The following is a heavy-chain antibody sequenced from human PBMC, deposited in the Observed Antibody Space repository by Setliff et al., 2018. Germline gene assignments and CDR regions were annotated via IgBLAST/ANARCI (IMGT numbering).Heavy chain of an antibody. D-gene: IGHD3-3*01. CDR1: GGSFSSSDDY. Sequence: SETLSLTCNVSGGSFSSSDDYWGWIRQPPGKGPEWLVSISYSGRNHYSPSLKSRVTIFADTSKNQFSLLLNSVTAADTAVYYCARQKYWSGYYGEGYYYYMDVWGKGTTVTVSS. CDR3: ARQKYWSGYYGEGYYYYMDV. V-gene: IGHV4-39*01. J-gene: IGHJ6*03. CDR2: ISYSGRN.